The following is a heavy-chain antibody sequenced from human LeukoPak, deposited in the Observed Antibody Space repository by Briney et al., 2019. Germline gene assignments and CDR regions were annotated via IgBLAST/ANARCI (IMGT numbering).Heavy chain of an antibody. Sequence: SGTLSLTCTVSGGSISSYYWSWIRQPAGKGLEWIGRIYTSGSTNYNPSLKSRVTMSVDTSKNQFSLKLSSVTAADTAVYYCARDSSSWTSFDYWGQGTLVTVSS. CDR2: IYTSGST. D-gene: IGHD6-13*01. CDR3: ARDSSSWTSFDY. J-gene: IGHJ4*02. V-gene: IGHV4-4*07. CDR1: GGSISSYY.